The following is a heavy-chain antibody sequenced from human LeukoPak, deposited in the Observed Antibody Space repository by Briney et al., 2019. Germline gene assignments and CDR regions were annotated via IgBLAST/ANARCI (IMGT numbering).Heavy chain of an antibody. CDR3: AKAYSTSWYHLAGS. V-gene: IGHV3-23*01. CDR2: ISGSGGTT. J-gene: IGHJ5*02. Sequence: GRSLRLSCAASRFTFGTYAMSWVRQAPENGLEWVSAISGSGGTTKYADSVNGRFTISRDNSKNTLYLQMNSLSADDTAVYYCAKAYSTSWYHLAGSWGQGTLVTVSS. D-gene: IGHD6-13*01. CDR1: RFTFGTYA.